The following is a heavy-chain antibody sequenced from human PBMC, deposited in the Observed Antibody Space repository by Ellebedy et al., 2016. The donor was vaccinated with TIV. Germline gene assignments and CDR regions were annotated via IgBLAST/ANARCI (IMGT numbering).Heavy chain of an antibody. V-gene: IGHV3-21*01. Sequence: GGSLRHSCVASGFTFSTYNINWVRQAPGKGLEWVSYISSSSSYIYYADSVKGRFTISRDDAKNSLYLQMNNLTAEDTAVYYCARGLGTYNWNDFDYWGQGTLVTVSS. CDR3: ARGLGTYNWNDFDY. J-gene: IGHJ4*02. CDR1: GFTFSTYN. CDR2: ISSSSSYI. D-gene: IGHD1-20*01.